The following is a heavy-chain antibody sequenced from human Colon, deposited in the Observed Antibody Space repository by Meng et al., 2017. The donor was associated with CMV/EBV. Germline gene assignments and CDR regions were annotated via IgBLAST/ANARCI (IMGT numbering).Heavy chain of an antibody. Sequence: QVHLVESGGGSVTPGGSLRLSCAASGFSISDYYVSWIRQAPGKGLEWISYIGGAAGVTYYADSLKGRFTSSRDNARQSLYLQMASLRVEDTAIYYCARGRRDIGFDSWGQGALVTVSS. D-gene: IGHD2-15*01. J-gene: IGHJ4*02. CDR3: ARGRRDIGFDS. CDR2: IGGAAGVT. CDR1: GFSISDYY. V-gene: IGHV3-11*01.